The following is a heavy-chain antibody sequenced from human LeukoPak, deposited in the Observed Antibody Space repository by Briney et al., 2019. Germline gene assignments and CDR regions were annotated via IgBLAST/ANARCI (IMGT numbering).Heavy chain of an antibody. CDR1: GYSFDENN. J-gene: IGHJ3*01. D-gene: IGHD2-8*02. V-gene: IGHV1-2*02. CDR3: ARAGDESTGHYDSLHF. Sequence: ASVKVSCKASGYSFDENNIHWVRQAPGQGPEWMGWINPKSGATDSAQQFQGRLTMTRDTSIGTASMDLSGLRLDDTGIYYCARAGDESTGHYDSLHFWGQGAMVTVSS. CDR2: INPKSGAT.